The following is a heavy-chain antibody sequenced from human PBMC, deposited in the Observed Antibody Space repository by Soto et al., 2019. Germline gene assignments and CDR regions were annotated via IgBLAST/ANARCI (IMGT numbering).Heavy chain of an antibody. J-gene: IGHJ6*02. V-gene: IGHV5-10-1*01. CDR1: GYSFTSYW. CDR2: IDPSDSYT. D-gene: IGHD6-6*01. Sequence: GESLKISCKGSGYSFTSYWISWVRQMPGKGLEWMGRIDPSDSYTNYSPSFQGHATISADKSISTAYLQWSSLKASDTAMYYCARHYKPSIAARPYYYGMDVWGQGTTVTVSS. CDR3: ARHYKPSIAARPYYYGMDV.